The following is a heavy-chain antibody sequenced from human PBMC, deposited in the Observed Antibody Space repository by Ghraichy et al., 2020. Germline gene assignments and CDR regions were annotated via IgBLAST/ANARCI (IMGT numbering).Heavy chain of an antibody. CDR1: GFTFSSYG. V-gene: IGHV3-33*01. J-gene: IGHJ4*02. CDR3: ARDFWLTPPSQVLLWFPDY. CDR2: IWYDGSNK. D-gene: IGHD3-10*01. Sequence: GGSLRLSCAASGFTFSSYGMHWVRQAPGKGLEWVAVIWYDGSNKYYADSVKGRFTISRDNSKNTLYLQMNSLRAEDTAVYYCARDFWLTPPSQVLLWFPDYWGQGTLVTVSS.